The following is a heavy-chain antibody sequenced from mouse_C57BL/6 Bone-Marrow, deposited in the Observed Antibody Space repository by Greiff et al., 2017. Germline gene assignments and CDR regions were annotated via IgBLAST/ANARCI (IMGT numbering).Heavy chain of an antibody. J-gene: IGHJ3*01. CDR2: IWSGGST. V-gene: IGHV2-2*01. CDR1: GFSLTSYG. Sequence: VNLVESGPGLVQPSQSLSITCTVSGFSLTSYGVHWVRQSPGKGLEWLGVIWSGGSTDYNAAFISRLSISKDNSKSQVFFKMNSLQADDTAIYYCARGMMVTTGAWFAYWGQGTLVTVSA. CDR3: ARGMMVTTGAWFAY. D-gene: IGHD2-3*01.